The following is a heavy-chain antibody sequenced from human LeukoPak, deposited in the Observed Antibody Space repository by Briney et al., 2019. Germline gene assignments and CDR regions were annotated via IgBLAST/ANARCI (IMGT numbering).Heavy chain of an antibody. Sequence: GGSLRLSCAASGFTFSSYAMSWVRQAPGKGLEWVAVISYDGSNKYYADSVKGRFTISRDNSKNTLYLQMNSLRAEDTAVYYCARDLDSSGYRAYYYYYGMDVWGQGTTVTVSS. V-gene: IGHV3-30-3*01. D-gene: IGHD3-22*01. CDR1: GFTFSSYA. J-gene: IGHJ6*02. CDR2: ISYDGSNK. CDR3: ARDLDSSGYRAYYYYYGMDV.